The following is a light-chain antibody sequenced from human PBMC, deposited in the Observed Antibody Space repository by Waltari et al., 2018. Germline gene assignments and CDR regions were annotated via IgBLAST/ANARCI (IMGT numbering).Light chain of an antibody. CDR1: ALSKQY. Sequence: SFELTQPPSLSVSPGQTARIPCSGDALSKQYAHWHQQRPGRAPVLVIYKDSERPSGIPERFSGSSSGTTVTLTISGVQAEDEADYYCQSADSSGSVVFGGGTKLTVL. J-gene: IGLJ2*01. CDR2: KDS. CDR3: QSADSSGSVV. V-gene: IGLV3-25*03.